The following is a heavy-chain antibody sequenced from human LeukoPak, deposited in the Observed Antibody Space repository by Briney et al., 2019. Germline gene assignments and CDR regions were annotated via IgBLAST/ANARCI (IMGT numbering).Heavy chain of an antibody. V-gene: IGHV1-18*01. CDR3: ARGLRYCSSTSCYPY. Sequence: ASVKVSCKASGYTFTSYGISWVRQAPGQGLEWMGWISAYNGNTNYAQKLQGRVTMTTDTSTSTAYMELRSLRSDDTAVYYCARGLRYCSSTSCYPYWGQGTLVTVSS. CDR1: GYTFTSYG. J-gene: IGHJ4*02. D-gene: IGHD2-2*01. CDR2: ISAYNGNT.